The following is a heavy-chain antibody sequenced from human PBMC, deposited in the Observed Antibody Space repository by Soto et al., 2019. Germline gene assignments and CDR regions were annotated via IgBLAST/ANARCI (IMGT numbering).Heavy chain of an antibody. CDR1: GFTFNSYA. D-gene: IGHD6-6*01. J-gene: IGHJ4*02. V-gene: IGHV3-23*01. Sequence: EVQLLESGGGLVQPGGSLRRSCTASGFTFNSYAMSWVRQAPGKGLEWVSGVSGLGATTHYADSVQGRFTISRDNSRNTLYLQMNSLRAEDTAVYYCAKLSQYSSSYYFNSWGQGNLVTVSS. CDR2: VSGLGATT. CDR3: AKLSQYSSSYYFNS.